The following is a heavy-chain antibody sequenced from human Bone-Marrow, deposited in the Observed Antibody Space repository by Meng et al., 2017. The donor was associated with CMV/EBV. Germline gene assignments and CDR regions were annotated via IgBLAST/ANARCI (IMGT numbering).Heavy chain of an antibody. CDR3: ARDPCSSTSCYPDY. CDR1: GFTFSSYW. CDR2: IKQDGSEK. Sequence: GGSLRLSCAASGFTFSSYWMSWVRQAPGKGLEWVANIKQDGSEKYYVDSVKGRFTISRDNAKNSLYLQMNSLRAEDTAVYYCARDPCSSTSCYPDYWGQGTLVTVSS. D-gene: IGHD2-2*01. J-gene: IGHJ4*02. V-gene: IGHV3-7*01.